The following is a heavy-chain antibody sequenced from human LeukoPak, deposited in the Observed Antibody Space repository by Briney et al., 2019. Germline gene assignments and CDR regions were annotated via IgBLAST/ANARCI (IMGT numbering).Heavy chain of an antibody. D-gene: IGHD3-10*01. V-gene: IGHV3-11*01. CDR1: GFTFRDDY. CDR3: GRVGSYTTHWFDP. J-gene: IGHJ5*02. CDR2: ISSSGSTI. Sequence: GGSLRLSCAASGFTFRDDYMSRIRQAPGKGLEWVSYISSSGSTIYYADSVKGRFTISRDNAKNSLYLQMNSLRAEDTAVYYCGRVGSYTTHWFDPWGQGTLVTVSS.